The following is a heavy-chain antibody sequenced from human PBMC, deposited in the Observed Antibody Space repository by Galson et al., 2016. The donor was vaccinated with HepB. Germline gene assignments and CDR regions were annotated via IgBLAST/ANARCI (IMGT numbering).Heavy chain of an antibody. CDR1: GFTVGNNY. V-gene: IGHV3-66*01. J-gene: IGHJ4*02. CDR2: IYSGGNT. Sequence: SLRLSCAASGFTVGNNYMSWVRQAPGKGLEWVSLIYSGGNTLYADSVKGRFSISRDNSKNTLYLQMNSLSAEGTGVYYCARNPGASTWGWGQGTLVTVAS. D-gene: IGHD6-13*01. CDR3: ARNPGASTWG.